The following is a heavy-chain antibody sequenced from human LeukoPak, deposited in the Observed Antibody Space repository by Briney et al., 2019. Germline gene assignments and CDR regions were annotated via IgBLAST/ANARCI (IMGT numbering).Heavy chain of an antibody. V-gene: IGHV3-23*01. Sequence: GGSLKLSCVASGFTFGDYAMSWVRQAPGKGLEWVSGLSGSGASTYYAGSVKGRFTISRDNSKNTLYLQMNSLRAEDTAMYYCAKGRGGFSSGWYYDYWGQGTLVTVSS. CDR1: GFTFGDYA. CDR2: LSGSGAST. CDR3: AKGRGGFSSGWYYDY. J-gene: IGHJ4*02. D-gene: IGHD6-19*01.